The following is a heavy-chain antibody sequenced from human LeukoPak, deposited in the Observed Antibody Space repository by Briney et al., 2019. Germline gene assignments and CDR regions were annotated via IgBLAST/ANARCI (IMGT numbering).Heavy chain of an antibody. V-gene: IGHV3-23*01. Sequence: GSLRLSCAASGFTFTSYAMSWVRQAPGKGLEWVSAISGSGGSTYYADSVKGRFTISRDNSKNTLYLQMNSLRAEDTAVYYCAKITIFGVVPTRFDYWGQGTLVTVSS. CDR3: AKITIFGVVPTRFDY. CDR2: ISGSGGST. CDR1: GFTFTSYA. D-gene: IGHD3-3*01. J-gene: IGHJ4*02.